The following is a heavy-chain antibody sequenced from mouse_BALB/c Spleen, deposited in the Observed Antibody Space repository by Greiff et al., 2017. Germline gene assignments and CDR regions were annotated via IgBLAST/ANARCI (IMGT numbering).Heavy chain of an antibody. CDR3: ARDMGYGYYFDY. Sequence: EVQLVESGPGLVKPSQSLSLTCSVTGYSITSGYYWNWIRQFPGNKLEWMGYISYDGSNNYNPSLKNRISITRDTSKNQFFLKLNSVTTEDTATYYCARDMGYGYYFDYWGQGTTLTVSS. CDR1: GYSITSGYY. V-gene: IGHV3-6*02. CDR2: ISYDGSN. J-gene: IGHJ2*01. D-gene: IGHD1-2*01.